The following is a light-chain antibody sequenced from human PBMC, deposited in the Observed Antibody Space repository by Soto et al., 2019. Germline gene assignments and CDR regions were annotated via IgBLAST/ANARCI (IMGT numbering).Light chain of an antibody. CDR1: QGIRDA. Sequence: DIQMNQSPSSLSASVGDRVPITCRASQGIRDALGWYQQKPGKVPKRLIYSASSLQSGVPSRFSGSGSETEFTLTISSLQPEDFATYYCLQHSDYPFTFGQGTRLEI. V-gene: IGKV1-17*01. J-gene: IGKJ2*01. CDR3: LQHSDYPFT. CDR2: SAS.